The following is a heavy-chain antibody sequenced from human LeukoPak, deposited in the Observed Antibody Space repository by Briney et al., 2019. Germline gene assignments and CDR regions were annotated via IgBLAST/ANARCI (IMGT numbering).Heavy chain of an antibody. J-gene: IGHJ4*02. CDR1: GYRFTSYW. CDR3: ARRNTDFDY. V-gene: IGHV5-51*01. D-gene: IGHD1/OR15-1a*01. CDR2: IYPGDSDT. Sequence: GESLKISCKGSGYRFTSYWIGWVRQMPGKGLEWMGIIYPGDSDTRYNPSFEGQVSFSADKSISTAYLQWSSLKASDTAMYYCARRNTDFDYWGQGTLVTVSS.